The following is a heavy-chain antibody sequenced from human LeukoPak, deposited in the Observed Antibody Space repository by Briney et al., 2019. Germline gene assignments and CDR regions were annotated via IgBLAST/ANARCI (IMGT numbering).Heavy chain of an antibody. J-gene: IGHJ4*02. V-gene: IGHV3-72*01. CDR1: GFTFSDHC. D-gene: IGHD2-15*01. CDR2: VRDKARSYTT. CDR3: SRRGSFQGLDY. Sequence: GGSLRLSCAASGFTFSDHCMDWVRQAPGKGLEWVARVRDKARSYTTEYAASVKGRFTISRDDSQNSLFLQMNSLKTEDTAVHYCSRRGSFQGLDYWGQGTLVSVSS.